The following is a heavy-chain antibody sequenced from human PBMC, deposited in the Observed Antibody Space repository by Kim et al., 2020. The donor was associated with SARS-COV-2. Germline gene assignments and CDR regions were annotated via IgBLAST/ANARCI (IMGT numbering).Heavy chain of an antibody. V-gene: IGHV4-31*03. CDR2: IYYSGST. J-gene: IGHJ6*02. Sequence: SETLSLTCTVSGGSISSGGYYWSWIRQHPGKGLEWIGYIYYSGSTYYNPSLKSRVTISVDTSKNQFSLKLSSVTAADTAVYYCARDGYYDSSGPGYYYYGMDVWGQGTTVTVSS. CDR1: GGSISSGGYY. D-gene: IGHD3-22*01. CDR3: ARDGYYDSSGPGYYYYGMDV.